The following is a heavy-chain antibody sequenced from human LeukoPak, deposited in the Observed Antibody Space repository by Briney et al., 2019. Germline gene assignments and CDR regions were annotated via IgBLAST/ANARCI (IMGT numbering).Heavy chain of an antibody. CDR2: MNPNSGNT. D-gene: IGHD2-15*01. J-gene: IGHJ4*02. Sequence: ASVKVSCKASGYTFTSYYMHWVRQAPGQGLEWMGWMNPNSGNTGYAQKFQGRVTMTRNTSISTAYMELSSLRSEDTAVYYCARGKRYCSGGSCYYYFDYWGQGALVTVSS. V-gene: IGHV1-8*02. CDR1: GYTFTSYY. CDR3: ARGKRYCSGGSCYYYFDY.